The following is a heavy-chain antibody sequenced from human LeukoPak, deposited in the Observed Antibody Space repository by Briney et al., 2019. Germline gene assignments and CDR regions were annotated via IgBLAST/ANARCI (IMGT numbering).Heavy chain of an antibody. CDR2: ISGSGGST. J-gene: IGHJ4*02. D-gene: IGHD3-22*01. CDR1: GFTFSSYA. Sequence: PGGSLRLSCAASGFTFSSYAMSWVRQAPGKGLEWVSAISGSGGSTYYADSVKGRFTISRDNSKNTLYLQMNSLRAEDTALYYCANYYDSSGYYYDYWGQGTLVTVSS. V-gene: IGHV3-23*01. CDR3: ANYYDSSGYYYDY.